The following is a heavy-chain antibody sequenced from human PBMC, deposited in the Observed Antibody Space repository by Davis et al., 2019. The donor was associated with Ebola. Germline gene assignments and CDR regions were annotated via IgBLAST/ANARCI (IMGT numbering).Heavy chain of an antibody. J-gene: IGHJ4*02. Sequence: SVKVSCKTSGGTFSSRAISWVRQAPGQGLEWMGRIIPMYAASDYPQKFQGRVAITADQFTGTAYLEPSSLRSEDTAIYYCARVGRWEHQQNYFDYWGQGTLVTVSS. CDR3: ARVGRWEHQQNYFDY. CDR2: IIPMYAAS. D-gene: IGHD4-23*01. CDR1: GGTFSSRA. V-gene: IGHV1-69*13.